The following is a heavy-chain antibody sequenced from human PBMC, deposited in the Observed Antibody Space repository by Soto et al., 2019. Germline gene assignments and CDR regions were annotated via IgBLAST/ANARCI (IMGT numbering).Heavy chain of an antibody. CDR2: ISGRGGSK. CDR3: AKDRISSWYYYYGMDV. V-gene: IGHV3-23*01. CDR1: GFTFSSYA. D-gene: IGHD3-3*01. Sequence: EVQLLESGGGLVQPGGSLRLSCAASGFTFSSYAMSWVRQAPGQGLEWVSAISGRGGSKYYADSVKVRFTISRDNSKNTLYLQMNSLRAEDTAVYYCAKDRISSWYYYYGMDVWGQGTTVTVSS. J-gene: IGHJ6*02.